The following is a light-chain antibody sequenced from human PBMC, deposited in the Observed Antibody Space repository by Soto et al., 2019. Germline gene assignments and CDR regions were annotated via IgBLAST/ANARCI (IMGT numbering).Light chain of an antibody. Sequence: DIQMTQSPSTLSASVGDRVTITCRASQSISSWLAWYQQKPGKAPKLLIYKASSLESGVPSRFSGSGSGTEFTLTITSLQPDDFATYYCQQYTLYLETFGQGTKVEIK. CDR3: QQYTLYLET. CDR2: KAS. J-gene: IGKJ1*01. V-gene: IGKV1-5*03. CDR1: QSISSW.